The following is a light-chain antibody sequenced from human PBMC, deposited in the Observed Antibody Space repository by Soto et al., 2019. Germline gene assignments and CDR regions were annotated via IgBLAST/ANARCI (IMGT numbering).Light chain of an antibody. Sequence: IQMTQSPSSVSASVGDRVTILCRGIQVIGSGLAWYQQKPGKAPKLLIYAASSLQSGVPSRFSGSGSGTDFTLTISSLQPEDFATYYCQQANSFPPIFGPGTKVDIK. CDR3: QQANSFPPI. CDR1: QVIGSG. CDR2: AAS. J-gene: IGKJ3*01. V-gene: IGKV1-12*01.